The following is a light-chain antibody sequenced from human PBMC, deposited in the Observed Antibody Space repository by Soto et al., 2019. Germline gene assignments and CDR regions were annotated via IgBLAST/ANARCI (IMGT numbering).Light chain of an antibody. Sequence: QSVLTQSSSASASLGSSVKLTCTLSSGHSSSIIAWHQQQPGKAPRYLMKLEGSGNYNKGSGVPDRFSGSSSGAGRYITIANREFDDEADCYGEPGPSNPEVFGGGTKLTVL. CDR2: LEGSGNY. V-gene: IGLV4-60*02. CDR3: EPGPSNPEV. CDR1: SGHSSSI. J-gene: IGLJ3*02.